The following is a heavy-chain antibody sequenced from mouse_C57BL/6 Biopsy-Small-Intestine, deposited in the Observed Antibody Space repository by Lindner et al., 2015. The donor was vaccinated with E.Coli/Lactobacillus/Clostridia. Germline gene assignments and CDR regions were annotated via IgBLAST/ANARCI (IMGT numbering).Heavy chain of an antibody. CDR2: IRNKANGYTT. V-gene: IGHV7-3*01. CDR1: GFTFTDYY. Sequence: VQLQESGGGLVQPGGSLSLSCAASGFTFTDYYMSWVRQPPGKALEWLGFIRNKANGYTTEYSASVKGRFTISRDNSQSILYLQMNALRAEDSATYYCVRYGTTGGYYAMDYWGQGTSVTVSS. J-gene: IGHJ4*01. CDR3: VRYGTTGGYYAMDY. D-gene: IGHD2-14*01.